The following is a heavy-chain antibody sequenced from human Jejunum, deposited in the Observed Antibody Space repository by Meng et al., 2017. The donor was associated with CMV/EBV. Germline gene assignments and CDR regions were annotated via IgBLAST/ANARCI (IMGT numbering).Heavy chain of an antibody. J-gene: IGHJ2*01. D-gene: IGHD1-14*01. Sequence: KVSGYTYTDYYKHWEQQAPGKGLEWMGLVDPEDGETIYAEKSQGRVTISADTSTDTIYMELSSLRSEDTAVYFCALGLYTTSWFFDLWGRGTLVTVSS. V-gene: IGHV1-69-2*01. CDR2: VDPEDGET. CDR1: GYTYTDYY. CDR3: ALGLYTTSWFFDL.